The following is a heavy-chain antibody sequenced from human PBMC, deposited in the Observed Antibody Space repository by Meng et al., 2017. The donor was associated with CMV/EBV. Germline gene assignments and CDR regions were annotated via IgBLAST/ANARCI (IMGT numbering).Heavy chain of an antibody. V-gene: IGHV4-39*07. CDR2: VFSSGST. J-gene: IGHJ4*02. CDR3: ARGVTSWYYFDS. Sequence: VSGGSISSRNYYWGWIRQPPGKGLEWIGSVFSSGSTYYSPSLKSRVTISLDTSKKHFSLKLTSLTAADTAVYHCARGVTSWYYFDSWGQRTLVTVSS. D-gene: IGHD2-2*01. CDR1: GGSISSRNYY.